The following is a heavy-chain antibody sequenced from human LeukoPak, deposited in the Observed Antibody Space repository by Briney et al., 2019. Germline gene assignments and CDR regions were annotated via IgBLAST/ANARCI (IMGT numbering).Heavy chain of an antibody. CDR3: ARDRKTMYYYGSGSYPH. J-gene: IGHJ4*02. CDR2: INPSGGST. V-gene: IGHV1-46*01. CDR1: GYTFTSYY. Sequence: ASVKVSCKASGYTFTSYYMHWVRQALGQGLEWMGIINPSGGSTSYAQKFQGRVTMTRDTSTSTVYMELSSLRSEDTAVYSCARDRKTMYYYGSGSYPHWGQGTLVTVSS. D-gene: IGHD3-10*01.